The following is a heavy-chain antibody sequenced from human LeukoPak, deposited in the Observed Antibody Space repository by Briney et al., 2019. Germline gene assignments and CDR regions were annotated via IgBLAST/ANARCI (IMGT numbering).Heavy chain of an antibody. J-gene: IGHJ5*02. CDR1: GFTFSGSA. CDR2: IRSKANSYAT. CDR3: TRQDYGSGTDP. Sequence: PGGSLRLSCAASGFTFSGSAMHWVRQASGKGLEWVGRIRSKANSYATAYAASVKGRFTISRDDSKNTAYLQMNSLKTEDTAVYYCTRQDYGSGTDPWGQGTLVTVSS. D-gene: IGHD3-10*01. V-gene: IGHV3-73*01.